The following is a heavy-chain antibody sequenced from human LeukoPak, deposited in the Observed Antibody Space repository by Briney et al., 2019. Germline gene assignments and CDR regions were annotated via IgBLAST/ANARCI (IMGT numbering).Heavy chain of an antibody. CDR2: FYTSGSP. J-gene: IGHJ3*02. Sequence: SETLSLTCFVLGASIRGPYWTWIRQPAGKGRGWIGRFYTSGSPSYNPSLKSRVTMSVDTSRNQFSLKLTSVTAADTALYYCAVWSSTDLRWNDPFDIWGQGTMVTVSS. CDR3: AVWSSTDLRWNDPFDI. CDR1: GASIRGPY. D-gene: IGHD3-10*01. V-gene: IGHV4-4*07.